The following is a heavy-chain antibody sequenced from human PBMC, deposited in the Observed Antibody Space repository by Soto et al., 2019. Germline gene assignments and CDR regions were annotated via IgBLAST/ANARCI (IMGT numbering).Heavy chain of an antibody. V-gene: IGHV4-59*01. CDR3: ARMNYYDTSGYPFDY. CDR2: IYFRETT. Sequence: SETLSLTCSVSGGSISSYYWSWIRQPPGKGLEWIGYIYFRETTNYNPSLKSRVTMSADTSKNQFSLKLNSVTAADTAVYYCARMNYYDTSGYPFDYWGQGMMVTVSS. CDR1: GGSISSYY. J-gene: IGHJ4*02. D-gene: IGHD3-22*01.